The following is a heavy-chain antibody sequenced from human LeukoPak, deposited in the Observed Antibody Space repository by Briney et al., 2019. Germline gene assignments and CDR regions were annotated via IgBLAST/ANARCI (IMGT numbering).Heavy chain of an antibody. CDR1: GGSISSGGYY. CDR3: ARELTMVQGAIIFDY. D-gene: IGHD3-10*01. J-gene: IGHJ4*02. V-gene: IGHV4-31*03. Sequence: SETPSLTCTVSGGSISSGGYYWSWIRQHPGKGLEWIGYIYYSGSTYYNPSLKSRVTISVDTSKNQFSLKLSSVTTADTAVYYCARELTMVQGAIIFDYWGQGTLVTVSS. CDR2: IYYSGST.